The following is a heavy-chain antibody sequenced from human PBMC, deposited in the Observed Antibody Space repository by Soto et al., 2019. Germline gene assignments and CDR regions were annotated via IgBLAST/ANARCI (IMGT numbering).Heavy chain of an antibody. CDR3: ASRQRSDAFDI. CDR1: GFTFSSYS. CDR2: ISSSSSYI. V-gene: IGHV3-21*01. J-gene: IGHJ3*02. Sequence: GGSLRLSCAASGFTFSSYSMNWVRQAPGKGLEWVSSISSSSSYIYYADSVKGRFTISRDNAKNSVYLQMNSLRAEDTAVYYCASRQRSDAFDIWGEATMVTVAS.